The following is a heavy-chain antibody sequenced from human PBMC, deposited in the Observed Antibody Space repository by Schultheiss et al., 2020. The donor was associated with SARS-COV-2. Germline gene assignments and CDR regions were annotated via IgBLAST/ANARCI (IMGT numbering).Heavy chain of an antibody. D-gene: IGHD3-22*01. CDR3: ARDRPTYYYDSSGYAH. Sequence: SETLSLTCAVSGGSISSGGYSWSWIRQPPGKGLEWIGYIYHSGSTYYNPSLKSRVTISVDTSKNQFSLKLSSVTAADTAVYYCARDRPTYYYDSSGYAHWGQGTLVTVSS. J-gene: IGHJ4*02. CDR2: IYHSGST. CDR1: GGSISSGGYS. V-gene: IGHV4-30-2*01.